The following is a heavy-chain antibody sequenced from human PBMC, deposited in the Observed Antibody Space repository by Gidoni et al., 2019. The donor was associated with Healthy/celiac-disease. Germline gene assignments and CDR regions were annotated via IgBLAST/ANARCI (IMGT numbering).Heavy chain of an antibody. CDR2: ISGSGGST. V-gene: IGHV3-23*01. Sequence: SYAMSWVRQAPGKGLEWVSAISGSGGSTYYADSVKGRFTISRDNSKNTLYLQMNSLRAEDTAVYYCAKDLRRGWFDPWGQGTLVTVSS. CDR3: AKDLRRGWFDP. J-gene: IGHJ5*02. CDR1: SYA. D-gene: IGHD3-10*01.